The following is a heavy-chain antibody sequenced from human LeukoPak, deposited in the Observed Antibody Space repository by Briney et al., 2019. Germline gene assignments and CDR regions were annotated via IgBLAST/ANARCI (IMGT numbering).Heavy chain of an antibody. J-gene: IGHJ4*02. Sequence: SQTLSLTCTVSGYSITSGGYYWSWLRQRPGKGLEWIGYIYKTESTYYNPSLKSRVTMSVDTSRNQFSLKLNSVTAADTAVYYCARDVLRWGQGTLVTVSS. V-gene: IGHV4-31*03. CDR3: ARDVLR. CDR1: GYSITSGGYY. CDR2: IYKTEST.